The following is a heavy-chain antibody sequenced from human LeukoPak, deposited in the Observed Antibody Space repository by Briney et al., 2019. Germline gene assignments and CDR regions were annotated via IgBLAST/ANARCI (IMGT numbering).Heavy chain of an antibody. D-gene: IGHD3-22*01. Sequence: GGSLRLSCAASGFTFSSYSMNWVRQAPGKGLEWVSSISTSSSYIYYADSVKGRFTISRDNAKNSLYLQMNSLRAEDTAVYYCARDAPPYYYDSSGYEFDYWGQGTLVTVSS. V-gene: IGHV3-21*01. CDR3: ARDAPPYYYDSSGYEFDY. CDR1: GFTFSSYS. CDR2: ISTSSSYI. J-gene: IGHJ4*02.